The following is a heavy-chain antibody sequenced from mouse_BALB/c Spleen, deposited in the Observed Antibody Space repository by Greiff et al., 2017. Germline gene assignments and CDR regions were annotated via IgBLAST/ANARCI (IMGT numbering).Heavy chain of an antibody. D-gene: IGHD2-3*01. CDR2: INPGSGGT. J-gene: IGHJ4*01. Sequence: VNVVESGAELVRPGTSVKVSCKASGYAFTNYLIEWVKQRPGQGLEWIGVINPGSGGTNYNEKFKGKATLTADKSSSTAYMQLSSLTSDDSAVYFCARYDGYYVDYYAMDYWGQGTSVTVSS. CDR1: GYAFTNYL. CDR3: ARYDGYYVDYYAMDY. V-gene: IGHV1-54*01.